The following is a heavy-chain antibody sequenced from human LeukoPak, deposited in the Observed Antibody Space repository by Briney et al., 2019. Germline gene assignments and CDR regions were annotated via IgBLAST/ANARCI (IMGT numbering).Heavy chain of an antibody. CDR2: INPNSGGT. D-gene: IGHD2-21*02. J-gene: IGHJ6*03. Sequence: ASVKVSCKASGYTFTGYYMHWVRQAPGQRLEWMGRINPNSGGTNYAQKFQGRVTMTRDTSISTAYMELSRLRSDDTAVYYCARGDSRGDYYYYYMDVWGKGTTVTVSS. CDR1: GYTFTGYY. V-gene: IGHV1-2*06. CDR3: ARGDSRGDYYYYYMDV.